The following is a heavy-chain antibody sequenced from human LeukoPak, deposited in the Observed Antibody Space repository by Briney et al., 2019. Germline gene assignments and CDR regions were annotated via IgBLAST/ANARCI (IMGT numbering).Heavy chain of an antibody. V-gene: IGHV3-11*04. CDR1: GFTFSDYY. CDR3: ARDLSYGSGEF. J-gene: IGHJ4*02. D-gene: IGHD3-10*01. CDR2: ISSSGSTI. Sequence: PGGSLRLSCAASGFTFSDYYMSWIRQAPGKGLEWVSYISSSGSTIYYADSVKGRFTISRDNSKNTLYLQMDSLRAEDTAVYYCARDLSYGSGEFWGQGTLVSVSS.